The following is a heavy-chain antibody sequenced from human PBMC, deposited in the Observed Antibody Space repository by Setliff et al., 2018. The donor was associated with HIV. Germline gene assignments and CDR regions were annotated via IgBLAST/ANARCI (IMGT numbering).Heavy chain of an antibody. CDR2: IDYSGNT. J-gene: IGHJ4*02. V-gene: IGHV4-39*07. CDR3: ERSGPVWFGEPPYYFDS. CDR1: GGSLSSTTYY. D-gene: IGHD3-10*01. Sequence: SETLSLTCTVSGGSLSSTTYYWGWIRQPPGKGLEWIGIIDYSGNTYYNPSLKSRITISVDTSKNQFSLKLSSVTAADTAVYYCERSGPVWFGEPPYYFDSWGLRLSWSPSPQ.